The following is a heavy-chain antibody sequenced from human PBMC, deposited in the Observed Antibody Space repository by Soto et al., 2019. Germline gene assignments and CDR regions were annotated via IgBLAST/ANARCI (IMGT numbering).Heavy chain of an antibody. J-gene: IGHJ4*02. D-gene: IGHD6-13*01. CDR2: ISYDGSNK. CDR1: GFTFSSYG. V-gene: IGHV3-30*18. CDR3: AKDVAAAGPGLFDY. Sequence: GGSLRLSCAASGFTFSSYGMHWVRQAPGKGLEWVAVISYDGSNKYYADSVKGRFTISRDNSKNTLYLQMNSLRAEDTAVYYCAKDVAAAGPGLFDYWGQGTLVTVSS.